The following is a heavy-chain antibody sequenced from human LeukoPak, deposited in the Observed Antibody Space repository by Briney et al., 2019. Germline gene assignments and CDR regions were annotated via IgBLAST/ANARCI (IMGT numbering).Heavy chain of an antibody. Sequence: SETLSLTCTVSGGSIRSSYYYWGWIRQHPGKGLEWIGYIYYGGSTYHTTHYNPSLKTRTIISEDTSKNQFSLRLSSVTAADTAVYYCARDRDGYGHFDYWGQGTLVTVSS. CDR1: GGSIRSSYYY. CDR3: ARDRDGYGHFDY. J-gene: IGHJ4*02. V-gene: IGHV4-31*03. CDR2: IYYGGST. D-gene: IGHD5-24*01.